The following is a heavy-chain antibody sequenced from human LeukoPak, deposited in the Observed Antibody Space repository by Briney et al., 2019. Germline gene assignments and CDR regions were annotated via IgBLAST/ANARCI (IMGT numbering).Heavy chain of an antibody. CDR2: IWYDGSNK. V-gene: IGHV3-33*01. D-gene: IGHD5-18*01. Sequence: GRSLRLSCAASGFTFSNYGMHWVRQAPGKGLEWVAVIWYDGSNKYYSDSVKGRFTISRDNSKNTLYLQMNSLRAEDTAVYYCARGDMVTDYWGQGTLVTVSS. CDR1: GFTFSNYG. J-gene: IGHJ4*02. CDR3: ARGDMVTDY.